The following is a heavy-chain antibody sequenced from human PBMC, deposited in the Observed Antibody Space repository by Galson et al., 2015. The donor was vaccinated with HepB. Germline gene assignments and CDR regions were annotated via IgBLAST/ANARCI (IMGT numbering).Heavy chain of an antibody. Sequence: SLRLSCAAAGGTCSSNALSRVGQAPGTGLEWVSGIGVNDSSIYYVNSVKVRFTISRDNSKNTLYLQVNGLRVEDTAIYYCAKGRPERPPEHRGYDLPDYWGQGTLVTVSS. CDR2: IGVNDSSI. J-gene: IGHJ4*02. CDR3: AKGRPERPPEHRGYDLPDY. D-gene: IGHD5-12*01. V-gene: IGHV3-23*01. CDR1: GGTCSSNA.